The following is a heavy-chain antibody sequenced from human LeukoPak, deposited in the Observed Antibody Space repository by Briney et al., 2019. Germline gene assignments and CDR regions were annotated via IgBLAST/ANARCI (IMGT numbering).Heavy chain of an antibody. CDR1: GGSISSYY. J-gene: IGHJ4*02. Sequence: SETLSLTCTVSGGSISSYYWSWIRQPAGKGLEWIGRIYTTGSTNYNPSLKSRVTMSVDTSKNQFSLKLSSVTAADTAVYYCARSPDYDILTGYSYIFDYWGQGILVTVSS. CDR2: IYTTGST. V-gene: IGHV4-4*07. CDR3: ARSPDYDILTGYSYIFDY. D-gene: IGHD3-9*01.